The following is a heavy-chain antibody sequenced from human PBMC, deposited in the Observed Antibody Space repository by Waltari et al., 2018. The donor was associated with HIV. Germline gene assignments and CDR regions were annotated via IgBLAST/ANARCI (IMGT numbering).Heavy chain of an antibody. D-gene: IGHD4-17*01. V-gene: IGHV4-39*01. CDR1: GGTISNRTSH. J-gene: IGHJ5*02. Sequence: QLQESGPELVKPSETLSLTCTVSGGTISNRTSHWGWIRQSPGKGLAWIGHVFYTGSTYYSPSLESRVAMSVDTSKDEFTLKLSSVTAADTARYYCARFDYRVDPKWFDPWGQGTLVTVSS. CDR3: ARFDYRVDPKWFDP. CDR2: VFYTGST.